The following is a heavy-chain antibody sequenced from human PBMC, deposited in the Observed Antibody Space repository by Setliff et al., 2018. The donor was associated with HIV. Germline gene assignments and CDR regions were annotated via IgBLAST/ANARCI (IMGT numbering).Heavy chain of an antibody. D-gene: IGHD2-21*01. CDR3: ARWREMEGDYFDY. CDR2: IYTSGTT. Sequence: SETLSLTCFVSGVSISGHFWGWIRQPPGKGLEWIGYIYTSGTTEYNPSLDSRVTISVDTSRDQFSLKLSSVTAADTAVYYCARWREMEGDYFDYWGQGTLVTSPQ. V-gene: IGHV4-4*09. CDR1: GVSISGHF. J-gene: IGHJ4*02.